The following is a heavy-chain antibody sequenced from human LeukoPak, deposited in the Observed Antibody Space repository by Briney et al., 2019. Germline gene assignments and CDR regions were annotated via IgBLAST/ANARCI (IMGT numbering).Heavy chain of an antibody. D-gene: IGHD1-26*01. CDR1: GFTFSSYE. CDR2: ISSSGSTI. CDR3: AREVGATTGSNYYYYYYMDV. Sequence: PGGSLRLSCAASGFTFSSYEMNWVRQAPGKGLEWVSYISSSGSTIYYADSVKGRFTISRDNAKNSLYLQMNSLRAEDTAVYYCAREVGATTGSNYYYYYYMDVWGKGTTVTVSS. V-gene: IGHV3-48*03. J-gene: IGHJ6*03.